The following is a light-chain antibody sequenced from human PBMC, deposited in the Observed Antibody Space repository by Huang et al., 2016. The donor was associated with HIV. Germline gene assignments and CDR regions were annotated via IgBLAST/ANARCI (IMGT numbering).Light chain of an antibody. Sequence: DIQLTQSPSSLSASVGDRVAITCRASQGISNSLVWYQQIPGKAPKLLLYAAYKLEGGVTSSFSGSGSWGVYTLTVSSIQPEDVAVYHCQQYHGVPWTFGQGTKEGVK. CDR2: AAY. CDR1: QGISNS. J-gene: IGKJ1*01. CDR3: QQYHGVPWT. V-gene: IGKV1-NL1*01.